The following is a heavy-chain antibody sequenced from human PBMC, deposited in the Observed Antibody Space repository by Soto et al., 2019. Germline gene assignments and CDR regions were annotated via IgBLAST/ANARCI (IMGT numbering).Heavy chain of an antibody. D-gene: IGHD3-22*01. J-gene: IGHJ4*02. CDR1: GDSISSGGYY. V-gene: IGHV4-31*03. CDR3: AREAPHYDSSGALIDY. CDR2: IYSRGST. Sequence: SETLSLTCTVSGDSISSGGYYWTWIRQHPGKGLEWIGYIYSRGSTYYNPSLKSRITISRDTSKNQFYLRLSSVTAADTAVYYCAREAPHYDSSGALIDYWGQGTQVTVSS.